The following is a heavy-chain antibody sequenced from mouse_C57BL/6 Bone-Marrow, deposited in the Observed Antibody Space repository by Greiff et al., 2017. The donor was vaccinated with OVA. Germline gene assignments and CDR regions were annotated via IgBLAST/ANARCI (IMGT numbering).Heavy chain of an antibody. V-gene: IGHV1-5*01. CDR2: IYPGNSDT. J-gene: IGHJ2*01. CDR3: TTNCYFDY. D-gene: IGHD4-1*01. Sequence: DVKLQESGTVLARPGASVKMSCKTSGYTFTSYWMHWVKQRPGQGLEWIGAIYPGNSDTSYNQKFTGKAKLTAVTSASTAYMALSSLTIEDSAVYYCTTNCYFDYWGQGTTLTVSA. CDR1: GYTFTSYW.